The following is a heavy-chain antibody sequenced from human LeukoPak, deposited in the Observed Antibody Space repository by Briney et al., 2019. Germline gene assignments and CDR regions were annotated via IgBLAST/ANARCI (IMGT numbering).Heavy chain of an antibody. Sequence: PGGSLRLSCAASGFTFSDYSMNWVRQAPGKGLEWVSSISRNSRHVYYGGSVWGRFTISRDDARNSLFLEMNSLRAEDMAVYYCVRDFMAMGGPTAYLRYWGQVTLVTVSS. CDR2: ISRNSRHV. D-gene: IGHD1-26*01. J-gene: IGHJ1*01. CDR3: VRDFMAMGGPTAYLRY. V-gene: IGHV3-21*01. CDR1: GFTFSDYS.